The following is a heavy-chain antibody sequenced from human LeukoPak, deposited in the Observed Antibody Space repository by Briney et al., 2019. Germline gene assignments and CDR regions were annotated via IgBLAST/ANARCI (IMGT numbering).Heavy chain of an antibody. J-gene: IGHJ4*02. CDR3: ARAGPDSSGYYPRSRSIDY. CDR2: ISSSSSYI. CDR1: GFTFSSYS. D-gene: IGHD3-22*01. V-gene: IGHV3-21*01. Sequence: GGSLRLSCAASGFTFSSYSMNWVRQAPGKGLEWVSSISSSSSYIYYADSVKGRFTISRDNAKNSLYLQMNSLRAEDTAVYYCARAGPDSSGYYPRSRSIDYWGQGTLVTVSS.